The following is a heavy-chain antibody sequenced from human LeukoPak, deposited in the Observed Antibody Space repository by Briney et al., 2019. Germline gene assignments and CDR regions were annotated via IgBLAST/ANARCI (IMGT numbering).Heavy chain of an antibody. J-gene: IGHJ4*02. D-gene: IGHD5-24*01. CDR1: GYTFTGYY. Sequence: ASVKVSCKASGYTFTGYYMHWVRQAPGQGLEWMGWINPNSGDTNYAQKFQGRVTMTRDTSISTAYMELSRLRSDDTAVYYCGREMATIGGLADYWGQGTLVTVSS. CDR3: GREMATIGGLADY. V-gene: IGHV1-2*02. CDR2: INPNSGDT.